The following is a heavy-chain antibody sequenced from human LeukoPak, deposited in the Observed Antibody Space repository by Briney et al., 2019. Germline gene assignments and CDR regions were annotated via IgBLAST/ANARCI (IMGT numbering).Heavy chain of an antibody. CDR2: ISSSSSTI. D-gene: IGHD3-22*01. V-gene: IGHV3-48*01. Sequence: GGSLRLSCAASGFTFSSYSMNWVRQAPGKGLEWVSYISSSSSTIYYADSVKGRFTISRDNSKNTLYLQMNSLRAEDTAVYYCAKEVGITMIGPFDYWGQGTLVTVSS. J-gene: IGHJ4*02. CDR1: GFTFSSYS. CDR3: AKEVGITMIGPFDY.